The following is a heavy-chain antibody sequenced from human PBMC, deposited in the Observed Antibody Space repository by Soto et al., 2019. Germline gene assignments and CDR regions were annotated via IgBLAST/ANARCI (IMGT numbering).Heavy chain of an antibody. CDR1: GFTFSSYA. J-gene: IGHJ4*02. V-gene: IGHV3-23*01. CDR3: AKADRPYYEILTGPDF. Sequence: DVQLLESGGGLVQPGGSLRLSCAASGFTFSSYAMCWVRQAPGKGLEWVSALGGTGGRAYYADSVKGRFTVSRDNSRNTLFLQMNSVRVEDTAIYYCAKADRPYYEILTGPDFWGQGTLVTVSS. CDR2: LGGTGGRA. D-gene: IGHD3-9*01.